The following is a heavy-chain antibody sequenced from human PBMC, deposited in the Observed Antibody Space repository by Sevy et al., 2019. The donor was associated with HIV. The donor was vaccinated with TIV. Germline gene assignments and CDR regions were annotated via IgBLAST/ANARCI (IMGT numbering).Heavy chain of an antibody. CDR2: FNPNSGDT. CDR1: GYTFIDYY. V-gene: IGHV1-2*06. J-gene: IGHJ3*02. D-gene: IGHD2-2*01. Sequence: ASVKVSCKASGYTFIDYYLIWVRQAPGQGLELMGRFNPNSGDTNYAQKFQGRVTMTRDASINSAYMELSRLTSDDTAVYYCAREWGFAMANAFDIWGQGTMVTVSS. CDR3: AREWGFAMANAFDI.